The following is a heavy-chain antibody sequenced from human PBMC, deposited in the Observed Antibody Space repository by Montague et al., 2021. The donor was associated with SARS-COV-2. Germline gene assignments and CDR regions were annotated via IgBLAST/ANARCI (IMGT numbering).Heavy chain of an antibody. J-gene: IGHJ4*02. Sequence: SETLSLTCTVSGGSISSSSYHWGWIRQPPGKGLEWIGSIYYSGSTYYNPSLKSRVTISVDTSKNQVSLKLNSVTAADTAVYYCARVRQWLVPFDYWGQGTLVTVSS. CDR1: GGSISSSSYH. D-gene: IGHD6-19*01. V-gene: IGHV4-39*07. CDR2: IYYSGST. CDR3: ARVRQWLVPFDY.